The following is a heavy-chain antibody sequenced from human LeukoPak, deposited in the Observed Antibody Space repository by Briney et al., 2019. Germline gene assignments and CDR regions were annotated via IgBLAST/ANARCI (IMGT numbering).Heavy chain of an antibody. V-gene: IGHV3-21*01. J-gene: IGHJ6*03. Sequence: GGSLRLSCAASGFTFNTYSMSWVRQAPGKGLEWVSIISRASESILYADSVKGRFTISRDNAKNSLYLQMNDLRAEDTAAYYCAKNGDRGAYCSGGSCYPYYYYYMDVWGKGTTVTISS. CDR3: AKNGDRGAYCSGGSCYPYYYYYMDV. CDR1: GFTFNTYS. D-gene: IGHD2-15*01. CDR2: ISRASESI.